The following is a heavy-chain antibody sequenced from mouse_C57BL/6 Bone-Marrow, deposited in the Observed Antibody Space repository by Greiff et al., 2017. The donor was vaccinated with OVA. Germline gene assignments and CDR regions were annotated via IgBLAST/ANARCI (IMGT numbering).Heavy chain of an antibody. CDR3: ARTITTVVERYFDY. J-gene: IGHJ2*01. Sequence: EVNVVESGGGLVKPGGSLKLSCAASGFTFSSYAMSWVRQTPEKRLEWVATISDGGSYTYYPDNVKGRFTISRDNAKNNLYLQMSHLKSEDTAMYYCARTITTVVERYFDYWGQGTTLTVSS. CDR1: GFTFSSYA. V-gene: IGHV5-4*03. CDR2: ISDGGSYT. D-gene: IGHD1-1*01.